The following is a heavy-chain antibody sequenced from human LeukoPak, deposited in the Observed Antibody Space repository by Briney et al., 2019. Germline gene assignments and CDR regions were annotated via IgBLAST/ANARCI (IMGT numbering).Heavy chain of an antibody. V-gene: IGHV4-61*05. CDR2: IYYSGST. CDR3: ARGADYGGNSYFEDY. Sequence: SETLSLTCTVSGGSISSSSYYWGWIRQPPGKELEWIGYIYYSGSTNYNPSLKSRVTISVDTSKNQFSLKLSSVTAADTAVYYCARGADYGGNSYFEDYWGQGTLVTVSS. CDR1: GGSISSSSYY. J-gene: IGHJ4*02. D-gene: IGHD4-23*01.